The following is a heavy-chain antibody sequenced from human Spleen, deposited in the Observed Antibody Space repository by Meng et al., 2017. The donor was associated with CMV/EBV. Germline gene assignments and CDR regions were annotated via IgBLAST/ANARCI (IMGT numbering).Heavy chain of an antibody. CDR2: ISFDGKNE. CDR1: GFTFGSYA. CDR3: AKDIKRWEAGTFDY. D-gene: IGHD6-19*01. V-gene: IGHV3-30*04. J-gene: IGHJ4*02. Sequence: GESLKISCATSGFTFGSYAMHWVRQVPGKGLEWVALISFDGKNEHYADSVKGRFTISRDNSKNTLYLQMSSLRAEDTAVYYCAKDIKRWEAGTFDYWGQGTLVTVSS.